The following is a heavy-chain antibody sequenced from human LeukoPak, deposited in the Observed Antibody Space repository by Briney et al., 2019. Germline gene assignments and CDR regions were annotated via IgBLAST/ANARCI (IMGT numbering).Heavy chain of an antibody. CDR3: ARVANAAFDI. V-gene: IGHV3-53*01. CDR2: IYSGGST. D-gene: IGHD4/OR15-4a*01. CDR1: GFTVSSNY. Sequence: PGGPLRLSCAASGFTVSSNYMSWVRQAPGKGLEWVSVIYSGGSTYYADSVKGRFTISRDNSKNTLYLQMNSLRAEDTAVYYCARVANAAFDIWGQGTMVTVSS. J-gene: IGHJ3*02.